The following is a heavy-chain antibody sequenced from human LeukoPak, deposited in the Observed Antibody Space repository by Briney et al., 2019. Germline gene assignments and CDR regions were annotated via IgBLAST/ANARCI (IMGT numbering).Heavy chain of an antibody. D-gene: IGHD3-10*01. CDR3: ARDGKLLWFGEFSLNYYYYYYMDV. J-gene: IGHJ6*03. CDR2: INPNSGGT. CDR1: GYTFTSYY. Sequence: GASVKVSCKASGYTFTSYYMHWVRQAPGQGLEWMGWINPNSGGTNYAQKFQGRVTMTRDTSISTAYMELSRLRSDDTAVYYCARDGKLLWFGEFSLNYYYYYYMDVWGKGTTVTISS. V-gene: IGHV1-2*02.